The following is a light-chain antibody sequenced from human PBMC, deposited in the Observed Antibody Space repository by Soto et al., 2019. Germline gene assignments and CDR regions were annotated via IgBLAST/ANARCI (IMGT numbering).Light chain of an antibody. CDR1: NSDVGGYDR. J-gene: IGLJ3*02. CDR2: EVY. Sequence: QSALTQPASVSGSPEQSITISCTGTNSDVGGYDRVSWYQHHPGKAPKLLIFEVYNRPSGISDRFSGSKSGDTASLTISGLQAEDEADYYCISYIPSTTTHWVFGGGTKLTVL. V-gene: IGLV2-14*01. CDR3: ISYIPSTTTHWV.